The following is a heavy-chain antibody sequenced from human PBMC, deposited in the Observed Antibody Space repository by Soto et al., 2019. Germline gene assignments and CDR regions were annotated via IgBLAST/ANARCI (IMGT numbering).Heavy chain of an antibody. Sequence: GGSLRLSGAGSGLTFSDYYMSWFRQVPGNGLEWVTYISGTSDSMPYADSVKGRFTISRDSSKNTLYLQMNSLRAEAKEVYDCARGPVMPDSWGQGTLVTVYS. D-gene: IGHD3-16*01. J-gene: IGHJ4*02. V-gene: IGHV3-11*05. CDR2: ISGTSDSM. CDR3: ARGPVMPDS. CDR1: GLTFSDYY.